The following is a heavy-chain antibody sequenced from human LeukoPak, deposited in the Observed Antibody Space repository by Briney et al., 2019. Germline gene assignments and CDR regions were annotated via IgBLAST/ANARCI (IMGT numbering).Heavy chain of an antibody. Sequence: GGSLRHSSVESGFTFSSYWMRWVRQAPGKGLEWVANIKQDGSEKYYVDSVKGRFTISRDNAKNSLYLQMNSLRAEDTAVYYCARDFQGFDYWGQGTLVTVSS. CDR1: GFTFSSYW. J-gene: IGHJ4*02. CDR2: IKQDGSEK. V-gene: IGHV3-7*01. CDR3: ARDFQGFDY.